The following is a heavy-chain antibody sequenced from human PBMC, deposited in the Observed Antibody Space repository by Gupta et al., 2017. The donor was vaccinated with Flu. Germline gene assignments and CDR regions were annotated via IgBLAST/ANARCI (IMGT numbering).Heavy chain of an antibody. Sequence: EVQLVESGGGLVQPGGSLRLSCAASGFTFSSYGMNWVRQAPGKGLEWVSYISPSSSSIHYADSVKGRLTISRDNAKNSLYLQMNSLRDEDTAIYYCARDPSGYVPFDYWGQGTLVTVSS. V-gene: IGHV3-48*02. CDR3: ARDPSGYVPFDY. J-gene: IGHJ4*02. D-gene: IGHD3-3*01. CDR1: GFTFSSYG. CDR2: ISPSSSSI.